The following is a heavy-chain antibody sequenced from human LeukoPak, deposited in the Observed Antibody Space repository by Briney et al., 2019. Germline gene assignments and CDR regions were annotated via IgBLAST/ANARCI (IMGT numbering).Heavy chain of an antibody. J-gene: IGHJ4*02. CDR3: ATGTYFYDSSGYYAHGY. CDR1: GYTFTSYY. CDR2: INPSGGST. Sequence: ASVKVSCKASGYTFTSYYMHWVRQAPGQGLEWMGIINPSGGSTSYAQKFQGRVTMTRDTSTSTVYMELSSLRSEDTAVYYCATGTYFYDSSGYYAHGYWGQGTLVTVSS. D-gene: IGHD3-22*01. V-gene: IGHV1-46*01.